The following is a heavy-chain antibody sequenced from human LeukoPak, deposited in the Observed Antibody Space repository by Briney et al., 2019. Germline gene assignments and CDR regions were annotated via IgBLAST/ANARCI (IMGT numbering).Heavy chain of an antibody. CDR2: INPNSGGT. CDR3: ARDLAGYCSNTSCSSPHYDYYYYYYMDV. D-gene: IGHD2-2*01. CDR1: GYTFTGYY. J-gene: IGHJ6*03. V-gene: IGHV1-2*02. Sequence: ASVKVSCKASGYTFTGYYMHWVRQAPGQGLEWMGWINPNSGGTNYAQKFHGRVTMTRDTSISTAYMELSRLRSDDTAVYYCARDLAGYCSNTSCSSPHYDYYYYYYMDVWGKGTTVTVSS.